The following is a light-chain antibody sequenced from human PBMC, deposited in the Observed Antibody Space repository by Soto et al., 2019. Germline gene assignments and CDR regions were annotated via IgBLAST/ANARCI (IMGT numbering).Light chain of an antibody. J-gene: IGKJ2*01. V-gene: IGKV2-28*01. Sequence: DIVMTQSPLSLPVTPGEPATISCRSSQSLLHSNGYTYLDWYVQKPGQSTQRLIYLGSNRASGVPARFSGSGSGTDFTLKISTVEAEDVGVYYCMEALQSHTFGQGTKLEIK. CDR1: QSLLHSNGYTY. CDR2: LGS. CDR3: MEALQSHT.